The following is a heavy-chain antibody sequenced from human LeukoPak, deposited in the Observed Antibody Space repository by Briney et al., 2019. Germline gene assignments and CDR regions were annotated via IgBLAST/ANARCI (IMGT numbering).Heavy chain of an antibody. D-gene: IGHD4-17*01. J-gene: IGHJ4*02. CDR3: ARAGGSTVSHSDY. V-gene: IGHV3-21*01. Sequence: GGSLRLSCAASGFTFSNFLMTWVRQAPGKGLEWVSSISSSTSYIYYADSVKGRFTISKDNAKNSLYLQMNSLRAEDTAVYYCARAGGSTVSHSDYWGQGTLVTVSS. CDR2: ISSSTSYI. CDR1: GFTFSNFL.